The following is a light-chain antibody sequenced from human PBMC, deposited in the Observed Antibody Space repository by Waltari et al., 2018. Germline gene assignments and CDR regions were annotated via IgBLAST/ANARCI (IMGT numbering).Light chain of an antibody. Sequence: QSALTQPASVSGSPGQSITISCTGTTSDIGAYNSVSWYQQHPGKAPKLLIYDVSHRPSGISDRFSGSKSGNTASLDISGLQAEDEADYYCSSYTGSSTLFGTGTEVTVL. CDR3: SSYTGSSTL. CDR2: DVS. CDR1: TSDIGAYNS. V-gene: IGLV2-14*03. J-gene: IGLJ1*01.